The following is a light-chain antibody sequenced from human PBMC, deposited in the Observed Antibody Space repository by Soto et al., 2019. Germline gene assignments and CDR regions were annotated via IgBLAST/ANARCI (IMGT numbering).Light chain of an antibody. CDR2: GAS. Sequence: EIVMTQSPATLSVSPGERATLSCRASQSVSSNLAWYQQKPGHAPRLLSYGASTRATGIPARFSGSGSGTAFTHTISSLQSEELAVYYCQQYNNCGTVRQGTKADIK. V-gene: IGKV3-15*01. J-gene: IGKJ1*01. CDR1: QSVSSN. CDR3: QQYNNCGT.